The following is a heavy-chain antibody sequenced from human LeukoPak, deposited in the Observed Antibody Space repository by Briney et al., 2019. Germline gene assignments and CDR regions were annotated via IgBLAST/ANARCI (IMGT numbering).Heavy chain of an antibody. V-gene: IGHV4-34*01. Sequence: SETLSLTCAVYGGSFSGYYWSWIRHPPGTGLELIGEINHSGSTNYNPSLKSRITISVDTSKNQFSLKLTSVTAADTAVYYCARGVCSGGSCYSEWNYWGQGTLVTVSS. CDR1: GGSFSGYY. J-gene: IGHJ4*02. CDR3: ARGVCSGGSCYSEWNY. D-gene: IGHD2-15*01. CDR2: INHSGST.